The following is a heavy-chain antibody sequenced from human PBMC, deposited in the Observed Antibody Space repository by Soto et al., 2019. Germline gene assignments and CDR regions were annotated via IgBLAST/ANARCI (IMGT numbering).Heavy chain of an antibody. CDR1: GGTFSSYA. Sequence: ASVKVSFKASGGTFSSYAISWVRRAPGQGLEWMGGIIPIFGTANYAQKFQGRVTITADESTSTAYMELSSLRSEDTAVYFCERGHSTGSPTVWFDPWGEGTLVTDSS. CDR3: ERGHSTGSPTVWFDP. J-gene: IGHJ5*02. D-gene: IGHD6-19*01. CDR2: IIPIFGTA. V-gene: IGHV1-69*13.